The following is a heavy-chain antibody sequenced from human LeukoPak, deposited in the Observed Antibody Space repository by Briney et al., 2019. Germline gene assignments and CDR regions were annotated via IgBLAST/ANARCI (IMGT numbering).Heavy chain of an antibody. D-gene: IGHD5-18*01. Sequence: GRSLRLSCAASGFTFSSYGMHWVRQAPGKGLEWVAVISYDGSNKYHADSVKGRFTISRDNSKNTLYLQMNSLRAGDTAVYYCVREARGYHYTYFDYWGQGTLVTVSS. CDR3: VREARGYHYTYFDY. CDR1: GFTFSSYG. V-gene: IGHV3-30*03. CDR2: ISYDGSNK. J-gene: IGHJ4*02.